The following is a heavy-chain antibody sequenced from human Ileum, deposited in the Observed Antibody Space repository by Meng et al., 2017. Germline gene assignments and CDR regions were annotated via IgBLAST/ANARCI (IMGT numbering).Heavy chain of an antibody. J-gene: IGHJ4*02. V-gene: IGHV3-53*01. CDR3: ERAVYNIIRGYYFDS. Sequence: GESLKISCAASGFTVSRHYMSWVRQAPGKGLEWVSVLYNGGDTYYADSVKGRFTISRDNSKNRLYLQLNSLTAEDTAVYYCERAVYNIIRGYYFDSWGQGTLVTVSS. CDR1: GFTVSRHY. CDR2: LYNGGDT. D-gene: IGHD5-24*01.